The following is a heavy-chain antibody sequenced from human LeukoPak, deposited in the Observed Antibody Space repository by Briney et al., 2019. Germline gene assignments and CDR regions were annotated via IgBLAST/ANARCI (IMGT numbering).Heavy chain of an antibody. J-gene: IGHJ4*02. CDR2: IKHDGGEK. CDR3: ARSSWYVPNY. CDR1: GFTFSSYW. V-gene: IGHV3-7*04. Sequence: PGGSLRLSCAASGFTFSSYWMSWVRQAPGKGLEWVASIKHDGGEKYYVDSMRGRFTISRASAKNSLYLQMNSLRAEDTAVYFCARSSWYVPNYWGQGTLVTVSS. D-gene: IGHD6-13*01.